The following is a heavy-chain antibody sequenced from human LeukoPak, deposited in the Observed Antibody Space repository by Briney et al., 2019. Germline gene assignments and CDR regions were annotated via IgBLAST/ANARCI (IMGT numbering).Heavy chain of an antibody. CDR1: GGSFSGYY. CDR2: INHSGST. J-gene: IGHJ4*02. D-gene: IGHD6-19*01. CDR3: ARGRGSGWYRYYFDY. V-gene: IGHV4-34*01. Sequence: SETLSLTCAVYGGSFSGYYWSWIRQPPGKGLEWIGEINHSGSTNYNPPLKSRVTISVDTSKNQFSLKLSSVTAADTAVYYCARGRGSGWYRYYFDYWGQGTLVTVSS.